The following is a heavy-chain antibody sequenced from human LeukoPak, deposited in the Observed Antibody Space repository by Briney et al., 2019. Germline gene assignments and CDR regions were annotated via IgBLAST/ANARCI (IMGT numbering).Heavy chain of an antibody. D-gene: IGHD6-19*01. V-gene: IGHV4-59*01. Sequence: PSETLSLTCTVCGGSISSYYWSWIRQPPGKGLEWIGYIYYSGSTNYNPSLKSRVTISVDTSKNQFSLKLSSVTAADTAVYYCARDEAYSGGSDAFDIWGQGTMVTVSS. CDR3: ARDEAYSGGSDAFDI. J-gene: IGHJ3*02. CDR1: GGSISSYY. CDR2: IYYSGST.